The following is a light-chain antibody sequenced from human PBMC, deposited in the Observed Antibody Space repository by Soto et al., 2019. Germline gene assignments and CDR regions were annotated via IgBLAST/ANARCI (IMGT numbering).Light chain of an antibody. CDR1: QSISAY. J-gene: IGKJ4*01. Sequence: DTQMTQSPSSLSASVGDNITITCRASQSISAYLNWYQHKPGEAPKLLLFGTTSLQRGVPSRFSGSFSGTDFTLTITSLQPEDFATYYCQQGYTAPLTFGGGTKVEIK. CDR2: GTT. V-gene: IGKV1-39*01. CDR3: QQGYTAPLT.